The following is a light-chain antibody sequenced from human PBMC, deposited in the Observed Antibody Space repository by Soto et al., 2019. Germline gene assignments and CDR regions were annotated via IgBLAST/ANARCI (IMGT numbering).Light chain of an antibody. V-gene: IGKV3D-15*01. J-gene: IGKJ2*01. CDR3: QQYNDWLYT. CDR1: QSVRSN. CDR2: DAS. Sequence: EKVMTQSPATLSVSPGERVTLSCRASQSVRSNLAWYQQKPGQAPRLLIYDASTRATDIPVRFSGSGSGTEFTLTISSLQSEDSAVYYCQQYNDWLYTFGPGAKADIK.